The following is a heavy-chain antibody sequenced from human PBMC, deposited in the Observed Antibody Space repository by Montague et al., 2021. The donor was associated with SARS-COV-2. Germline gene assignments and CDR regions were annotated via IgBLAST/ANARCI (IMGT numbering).Heavy chain of an antibody. V-gene: IGHV4-39*01. D-gene: IGHD7-27*01. J-gene: IGHJ4*02. CDR3: ARHETGDPPFGD. CDR2: IYYSGIT. CDR1: SGSIISSGYY. Sequence: SETLSLTCSVSSGSIISSGYYWGWIRQPPGKELEWIGNIYYSGITYYNPSLQSRGTISVDTSKNHLSLRLNSVTAADTSIYYCARHETGDPPFGDWGQGTLVTVSS.